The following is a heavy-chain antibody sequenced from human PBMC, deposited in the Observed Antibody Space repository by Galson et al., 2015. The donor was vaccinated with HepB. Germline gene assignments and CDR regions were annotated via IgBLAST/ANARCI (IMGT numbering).Heavy chain of an antibody. J-gene: IGHJ4*02. D-gene: IGHD2/OR15-2a*01. CDR2: ISYDGSNK. CDR1: GFTFSSYA. CDR3: AREARN. Sequence: SLRLSCAASGFTFSSYAMHWVRQAPGKGLEWVAVISYDGSNKYYADSVKGRFTISRDNSKNTLYLQMNSLRAEDTAVYYCAREARNWGQGTLVTVSS. V-gene: IGHV3-30-3*01.